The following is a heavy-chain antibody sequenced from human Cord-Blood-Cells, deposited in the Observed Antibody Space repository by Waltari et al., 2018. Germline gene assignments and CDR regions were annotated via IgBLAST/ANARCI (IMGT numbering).Heavy chain of an antibody. J-gene: IGHJ4*02. CDR1: GYTFTSYG. Sequence: QVQLVQSGAEVKKPGASVKVSCKASGYTFTSYGISWVRQATGQGLEWMGWRSAYNGYTNYAQKLQGKVTRTTDTSPSTAYMERRSLRSDDTAVYYCARDQGSSSFDYWGQGTLVTVSS. V-gene: IGHV1-18*04. CDR3: ARDQGSSSFDY. D-gene: IGHD6-6*01. CDR2: RSAYNGYT.